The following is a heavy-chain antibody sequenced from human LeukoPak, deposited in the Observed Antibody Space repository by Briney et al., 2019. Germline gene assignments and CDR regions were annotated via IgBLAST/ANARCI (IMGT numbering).Heavy chain of an antibody. CDR2: INHSGST. CDR1: GGSFSGYY. V-gene: IGHV4-34*01. D-gene: IGHD3-10*01. J-gene: IGHJ4*02. CDR3: ARLPITMVRGVIITSHSTFFDY. Sequence: SETLSLTCAVYGGSFSGYYWSWIRQPPGKGLEWIGEINHSGSTNYNPSLKSRVTISVDTSKNQFSLKLSSVTAADTAVYYCARLPITMVRGVIITSHSTFFDYWSQGTLVTVSS.